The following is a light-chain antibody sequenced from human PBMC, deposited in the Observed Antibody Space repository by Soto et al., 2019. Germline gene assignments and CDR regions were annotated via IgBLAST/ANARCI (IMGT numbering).Light chain of an antibody. CDR3: QQYGYSPRT. CDR2: GAS. CDR1: QTVTSY. V-gene: IGKV3-20*01. Sequence: EIVLTQSPGTLSLSPGETATLSCRASQTVTSYFAWYQQKPGQAPRLLIYGASIRATGIPDRFSGSGSGTAFTLTISGVEPDDFAVYYCQQYGYSPRTFGQGTKVEIK. J-gene: IGKJ1*01.